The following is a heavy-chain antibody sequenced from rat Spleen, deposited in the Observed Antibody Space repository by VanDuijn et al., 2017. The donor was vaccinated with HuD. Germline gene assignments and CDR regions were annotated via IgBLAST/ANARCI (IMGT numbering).Heavy chain of an antibody. D-gene: IGHD1-5*01. CDR2: IWTGGNT. CDR1: GFSLTSYN. Sequence: QVQLKESGPGLVQPSQTLSLTCTVSGFSLTSYNVHWLRQSTGKGLEWLGLIWTGGNTGYNSALKSRLTFSRDTSKSQVFLKINSLQSEDTALYFCSRDEYRYNWGFGYWGQGTLVTVSS. CDR3: SRDEYRYNWGFGY. V-gene: IGHV2-30*01. J-gene: IGHJ3*01.